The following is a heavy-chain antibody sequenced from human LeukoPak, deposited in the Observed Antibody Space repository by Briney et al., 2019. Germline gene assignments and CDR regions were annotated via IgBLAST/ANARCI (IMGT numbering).Heavy chain of an antibody. J-gene: IGHJ5*02. V-gene: IGHV1-18*01. D-gene: IGHD2-2*01. CDR3: ARAPLPAAAEGYWFDP. CDR2: ISAYNGNT. Sequence: ASVKVSCKASGYTFTTYGISWVRQAPGQGLEWMGWISAYNGNTNYAQKLQGRVTMTRDTSTSTAYMELRSLRSDDTAVYYCARAPLPAAAEGYWFDPWGQGTLVTVSS. CDR1: GYTFTTYG.